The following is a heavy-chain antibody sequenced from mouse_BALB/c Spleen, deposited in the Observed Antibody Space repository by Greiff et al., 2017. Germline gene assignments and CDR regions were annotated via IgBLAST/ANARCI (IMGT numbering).Heavy chain of an antibody. CDR1: GYTFTNYW. CDR2: IYPGGGYT. D-gene: IGHD2-14*01. V-gene: IGHV1-63*02. Sequence: VQLQQSGAELVRPGTSVKISCKASGYTFTNYWLGWVKQRPGHGLEWIGDIYPGGGYTNYNEKFKGKATLTADTSSSTAYMQLSSLTSEDSAVYFCARGYYRYEYYAMDYWGQGTSVTVSS. CDR3: ARGYYRYEYYAMDY. J-gene: IGHJ4*01.